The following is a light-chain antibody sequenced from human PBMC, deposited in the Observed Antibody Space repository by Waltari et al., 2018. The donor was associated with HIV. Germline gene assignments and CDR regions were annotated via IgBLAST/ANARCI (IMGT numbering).Light chain of an antibody. Sequence: SNELTQPPSVSVSPGQTARITCSGDALPKQYAYWYQQKPGQAPVLMLYKDIERPSGIPERFSGSTSGTTVTLTISGVQAEDEADYHCQSADNSSTYVIFGGGTKLTVL. J-gene: IGLJ2*01. CDR2: KDI. CDR1: ALPKQY. CDR3: QSADNSSTYVI. V-gene: IGLV3-25*03.